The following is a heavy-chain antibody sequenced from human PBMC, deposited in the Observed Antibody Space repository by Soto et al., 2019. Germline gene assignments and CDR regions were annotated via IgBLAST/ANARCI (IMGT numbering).Heavy chain of an antibody. V-gene: IGHV3-33*01. J-gene: IGHJ6*02. D-gene: IGHD5-12*01. CDR2: IWHDGNNK. CDR3: ARHKALEMATMKRRYYYYGMDV. CDR1: GFTFSNYG. Sequence: GGSLRLSCAASGFTFSNYGMHWVRQAPGKGLEWVAIIWHDGNNKYYAYSVRGRFIISRDNSKNRLYLQMNSLKASDTAMYYCARHKALEMATMKRRYYYYGMDVWGQGTTVTVSS.